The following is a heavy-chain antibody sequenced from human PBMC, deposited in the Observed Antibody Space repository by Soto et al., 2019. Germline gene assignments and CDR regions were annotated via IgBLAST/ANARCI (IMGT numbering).Heavy chain of an antibody. CDR1: GFTFSSYA. CDR3: AKEGNYDFWSGLYYFDY. J-gene: IGHJ4*02. V-gene: IGHV3-23*01. D-gene: IGHD3-3*01. Sequence: VQLLESGGGLVQPGGSLRLSCAASGFTFSSYAMSWVRQAPGKGLEWVSAISGSGGSTYYADSVKGRFTISRDNSKNTLYLQMNSLRAEDTAVYYCAKEGNYDFWSGLYYFDYWGQGTLVTVSS. CDR2: ISGSGGST.